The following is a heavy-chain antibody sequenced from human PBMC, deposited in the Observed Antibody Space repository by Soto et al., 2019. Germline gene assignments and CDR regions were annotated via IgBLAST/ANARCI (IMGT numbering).Heavy chain of an antibody. CDR2: IYHSGNT. CDR3: ARARFQVLYGKPYFDS. CDR1: GGSITTGGSY. J-gene: IGHJ4*02. Sequence: SETLSLTCTVSGGSITTGGSYWSWIRQHPGKGLEWIGNIYHSGNTYYNPSLKSRLTISVDTSKNHFSLMVDSVTASDTAVYYCARARFQVLYGKPYFDSWGQGTLVTVSS. V-gene: IGHV4-31*03. D-gene: IGHD2-2*02.